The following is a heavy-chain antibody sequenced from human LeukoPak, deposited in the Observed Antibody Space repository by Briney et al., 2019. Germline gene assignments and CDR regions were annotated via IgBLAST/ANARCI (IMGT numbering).Heavy chain of an antibody. D-gene: IGHD6-6*01. J-gene: IGHJ1*01. V-gene: IGHV3-53*01. CDR3: ASGCGIAARRAEYFQH. CDR1: GFTVSSNY. Sequence: PGGSLRLSCAVSGFTVSSNYMSWVRQAPGKGLEWVSVLYSGGNTYYADSVKGRFTISRDNSKNTLYLQMNSLRAEDTAVYYCASGCGIAARRAEYFQHWGQGTLVTVSS. CDR2: LYSGGNT.